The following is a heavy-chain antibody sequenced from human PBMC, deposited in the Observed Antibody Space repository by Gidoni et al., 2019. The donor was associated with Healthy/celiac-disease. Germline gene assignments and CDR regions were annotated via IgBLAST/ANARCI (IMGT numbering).Heavy chain of an antibody. V-gene: IGHV3-15*01. D-gene: IGHD3-3*01. CDR1: GFTFSNAW. Sequence: EVQLVESGGGLVKPGGSLRLSCAASGFTFSNAWMSWVRQAPGKGLEWVGRIKSKTDGGTTDYAAPVKGRFTISRDDSKNTLYLQMNSLKTEDTAVYYCTTDKSYYDFWSGYSHFDYWGQGTLVTVSS. J-gene: IGHJ4*02. CDR3: TTDKSYYDFWSGYSHFDY. CDR2: IKSKTDGGTT.